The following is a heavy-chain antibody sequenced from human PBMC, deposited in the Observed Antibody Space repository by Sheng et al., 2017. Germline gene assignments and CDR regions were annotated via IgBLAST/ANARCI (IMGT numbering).Heavy chain of an antibody. D-gene: IGHD3-22*01. CDR3: ARYATMIVVGYIDY. V-gene: IGHV4-38-2*01. CDR2: IYHSGST. Sequence: QVQLQESGPGLVKPSETLSLTCAVSGYSISSGYYWGWIRQPPGKGLEWIGSIYHSGSTYYNPSLKSRVTISVDTSKNQFSLKLSSVTAADTAVYYCARYATMIVVGYIDYWGQGTLVTVSS. J-gene: IGHJ4*02. CDR1: GYSISSGYY.